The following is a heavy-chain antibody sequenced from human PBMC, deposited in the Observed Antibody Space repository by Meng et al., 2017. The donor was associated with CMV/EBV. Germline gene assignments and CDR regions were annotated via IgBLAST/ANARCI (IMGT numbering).Heavy chain of an antibody. Sequence: QITFKESGPTLVKPTQTLTLTCTFSGFSLSTSGVGVGWIRQPPGKALEWLALIYWDDDKRYSPSLKSRLTITKDTSKNQVVLTMTNMDPVDTATYYCAHKGRRMAAAGINWFDPWGQGTLVTVSS. V-gene: IGHV2-5*02. CDR3: AHKGRRMAAAGINWFDP. J-gene: IGHJ5*02. CDR2: IYWDDDK. D-gene: IGHD6-13*01. CDR1: GFSLSTSGVG.